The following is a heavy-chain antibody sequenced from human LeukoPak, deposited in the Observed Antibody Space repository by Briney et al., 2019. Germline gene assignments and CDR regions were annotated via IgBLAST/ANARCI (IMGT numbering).Heavy chain of an antibody. CDR1: GGSXXSYY. J-gene: IGHJ4*02. V-gene: IGHV4-4*07. CDR3: AREEILLGFDY. CDR2: IYTSGST. Sequence: LSLTXXXXGGSXXSYYWSWIRQPAGKGLEWIGRIYTSGSTNYNPSLKSRVTISVDTSKNQFSLKLSSVTAADTAVCYCAREEILLGFDYWGQGTLVTVSS.